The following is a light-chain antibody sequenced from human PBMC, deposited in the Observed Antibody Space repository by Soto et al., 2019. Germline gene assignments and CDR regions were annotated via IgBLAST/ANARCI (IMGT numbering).Light chain of an antibody. V-gene: IGLV2-14*01. J-gene: IGLJ1*01. CDR1: SSGVGDFNY. CDR2: DVS. Sequence: SALTQYASVTGSPGQSITISCTGTSSGVGDFNYVSWYQQHPGKAPKLIIYDVSNRPSGVSNRFSGSKSGNTASLTISGLQAEDEADYYCSSYTSSSTLYVFGTGTKVTVL. CDR3: SSYTSSSTLYV.